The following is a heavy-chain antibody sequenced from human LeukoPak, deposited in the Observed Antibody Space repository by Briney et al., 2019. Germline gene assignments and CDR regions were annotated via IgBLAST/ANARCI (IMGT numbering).Heavy chain of an antibody. J-gene: IGHJ4*02. Sequence: GRSLRLSCAASGFTFSSYGMHWVRQAPGKGLEWVAFIRYDGSNKYYADSVKGRFTISRDNSKNTLYLQMNSLRAEDTAVYYCAKDMEQWLVYFYFDYWGQGTLVTVSS. D-gene: IGHD6-19*01. V-gene: IGHV3-30*02. CDR2: IRYDGSNK. CDR1: GFTFSSYG. CDR3: AKDMEQWLVYFYFDY.